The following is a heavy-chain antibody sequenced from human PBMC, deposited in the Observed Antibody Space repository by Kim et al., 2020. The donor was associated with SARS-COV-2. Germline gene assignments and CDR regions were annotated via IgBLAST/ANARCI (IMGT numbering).Heavy chain of an antibody. J-gene: IGHJ5*02. V-gene: IGHV3-7*03. CDR2: IKQDGSEK. D-gene: IGHD6-13*01. Sequence: GGSLRLSCAASGFTFSSYWMSWVRQAPGKGLEWVANIKQDGSEKYYVDSVKGRFTISRDNAKNSLYLQMNSLRAEDTAVYYCARDRVGSSWYPGWFDPWGQGTLVTVSS. CDR3: ARDRVGSSWYPGWFDP. CDR1: GFTFSSYW.